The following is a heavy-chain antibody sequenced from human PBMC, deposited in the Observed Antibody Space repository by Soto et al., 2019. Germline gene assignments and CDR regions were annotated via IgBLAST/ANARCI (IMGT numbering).Heavy chain of an antibody. CDR3: ARPSTITTRVGWYFDL. V-gene: IGHV3-33*01. CDR2: IWYDGSEK. J-gene: IGHJ2*01. Sequence: QVQRAESGGGVVQPGRSLRLSCAASGFTFSSYGMHWVRQAPGKGLEWVAVIWYDGSEKYYADSVKGRFTISRDYSKNTLYLQMNSLRAEDTAVYYCARPSTITTRVGWYFDLWGRGTLVTVSS. CDR1: GFTFSSYG. D-gene: IGHD3-22*01.